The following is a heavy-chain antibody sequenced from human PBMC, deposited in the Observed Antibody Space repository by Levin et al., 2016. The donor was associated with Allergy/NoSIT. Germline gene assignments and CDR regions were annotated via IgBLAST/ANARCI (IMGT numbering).Heavy chain of an antibody. D-gene: IGHD3-3*01. J-gene: IGHJ3*02. CDR2: INPNSGGT. Sequence: ASVKVSCKASGYTFTGYYMHWVRQAPGQGLEWMGWINPNSGGTNYAQKFQGRVTMTRDTSISTAYMELSRLRSDDTAVYYCARGRFLEWFLDAFDIWGQGTMVTVSS. V-gene: IGHV1-2*02. CDR1: GYTFTGYY. CDR3: ARGRFLEWFLDAFDI.